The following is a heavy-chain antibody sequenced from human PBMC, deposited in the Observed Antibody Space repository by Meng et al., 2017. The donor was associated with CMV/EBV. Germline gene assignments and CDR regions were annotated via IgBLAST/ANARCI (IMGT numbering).Heavy chain of an antibody. V-gene: IGHV3-48*04. J-gene: IGHJ4*02. CDR2: ISSSGSTI. CDR3: AINAYVVVPAATDYFDY. D-gene: IGHD2-2*01. CDR1: GFTFSNAW. Sequence: GESLKISCAASGFTFSNAWMNWVRQAPGKGLEWVSYISSSGSTIYYADSVKGRFTISRDNAKNSLYLQMNSLRAEDTAVYYCAINAYVVVPAATDYFDYWGQGTLVTVSS.